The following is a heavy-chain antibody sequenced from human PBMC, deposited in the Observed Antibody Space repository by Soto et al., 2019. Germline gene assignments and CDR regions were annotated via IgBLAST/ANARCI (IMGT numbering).Heavy chain of an antibody. D-gene: IGHD3-22*01. V-gene: IGHV4-59*12. J-gene: IGHJ4*02. CDR2: IYYSGST. CDR3: ARTEDSSGYSDY. CDR1: GGSISSYY. Sequence: SETLSLTCTVSGGSISSYYWSWIRQPPGKGLEWIGYIYYSGSTNYNPSLKSRVTISVDTSKNQFSLKLSSVTAADTAVYYCARTEDSSGYSDYWGQGTLVTVS.